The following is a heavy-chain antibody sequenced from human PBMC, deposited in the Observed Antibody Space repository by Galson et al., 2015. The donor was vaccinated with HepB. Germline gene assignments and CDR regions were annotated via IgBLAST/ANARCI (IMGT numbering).Heavy chain of an antibody. CDR1: GFTFSNAW. V-gene: IGHV3-15*05. CDR2: IKSKTDGETS. Sequence: SLRLSCAASGFTFSNAWMSWVRQAPGKGLEWVGRIKSKTDGETSDYIAPVKGRFTISRDDSKGTVYLEMTSLRIEDTAVYYCSADYTSGFWGQGALVTVSS. J-gene: IGHJ4*02. D-gene: IGHD5-12*01. CDR3: SADYTSGF.